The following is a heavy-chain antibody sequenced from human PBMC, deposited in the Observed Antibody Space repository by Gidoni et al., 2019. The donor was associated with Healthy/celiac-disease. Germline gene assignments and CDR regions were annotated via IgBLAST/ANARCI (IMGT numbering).Heavy chain of an antibody. J-gene: IGHJ4*02. D-gene: IGHD6-13*01. CDR1: GFTFSSYA. V-gene: IGHV3-30*01. Sequence: QVQLVESGGGVVQPGRSLRLSCAASGFTFSSYAMHWVRQAPGKGLEWVAVISYDGSNKYYADSVKGRFTISRDNSKNTLYLQMNSLRAEDTAVYYCARVNSSWYWESDYWGQGTLVTVSS. CDR3: ARVNSSWYWESDY. CDR2: ISYDGSNK.